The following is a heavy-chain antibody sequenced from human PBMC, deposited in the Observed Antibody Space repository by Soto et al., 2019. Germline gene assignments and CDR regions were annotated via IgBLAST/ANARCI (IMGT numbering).Heavy chain of an antibody. CDR1: GFTVSSNY. CDR3: AKGGHFSAFDP. D-gene: IGHD3-3*02. Sequence: GGSLRLSCAASGFTVSSNYMSWVRQAPGKGLEWVSVIYSGGSTYYPDSVKGRFIISGDSKRNTVYLEMNSLRTEDTAVYYCAKGGHFSAFDPWGQGVLVTVSS. V-gene: IGHV3-53*01. CDR2: IYSGGST. J-gene: IGHJ5*02.